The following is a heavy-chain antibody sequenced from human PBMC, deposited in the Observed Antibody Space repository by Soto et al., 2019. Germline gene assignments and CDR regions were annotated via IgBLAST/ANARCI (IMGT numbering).Heavy chain of an antibody. CDR2: INPNSGGT. Sequence: QVQLVQSGAEVKKPGASVKVSCKASGYTFTGYYMHWVRQAPGQGLEWMGWINPNSGGTNYAQKFQGRVTMTRDTSISTAYMELSRLRSDDTAVYYCASVERNGVVAAISNWFDPWGQGTLVTVSS. CDR1: GYTFTGYY. J-gene: IGHJ5*02. V-gene: IGHV1-2*02. D-gene: IGHD2-15*01. CDR3: ASVERNGVVAAISNWFDP.